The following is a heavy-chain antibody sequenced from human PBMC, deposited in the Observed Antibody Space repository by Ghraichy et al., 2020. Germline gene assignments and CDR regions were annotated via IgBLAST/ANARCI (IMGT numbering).Heavy chain of an antibody. CDR1: GYPFTRYA. V-gene: IGHV7-4-1*02. D-gene: IGHD6-19*01. CDR3: ARDGIAMPASAAYDY. CDR2: LDTNTGNP. Sequence: ASVKVSCKASGYPFTRYAMNWVRQAPGQGLEWLGWLDTNTGNPTYDQGFTGRFVFSLDTSVSTAYLQISSLKAEDTAVYYCARDGIAMPASAAYDYWGQGTLGTVSS. J-gene: IGHJ4*02.